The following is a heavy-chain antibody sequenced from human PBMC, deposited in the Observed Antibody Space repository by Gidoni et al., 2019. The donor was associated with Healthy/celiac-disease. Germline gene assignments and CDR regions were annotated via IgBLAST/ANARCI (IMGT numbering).Heavy chain of an antibody. V-gene: IGHV4-4*07. CDR1: GGSISSYY. Sequence: QVQMQESGPGLVKPSETPSLTCTVSGGSISSYYWSWIRQPAGKGLEWMGRIYTSGSTNYNPSLKSRVTMSVDTSKNQFSLKLSSVTAADTAVYYCARDASRDYGDYVSNWYFDLWGRGTLVTVSS. J-gene: IGHJ2*01. CDR3: ARDASRDYGDYVSNWYFDL. CDR2: IYTSGST. D-gene: IGHD4-17*01.